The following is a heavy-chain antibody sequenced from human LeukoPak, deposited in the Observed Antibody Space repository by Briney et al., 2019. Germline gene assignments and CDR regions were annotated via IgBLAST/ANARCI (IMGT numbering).Heavy chain of an antibody. CDR1: GYTFTDYY. CDR2: INPKTGGT. V-gene: IGHV1-2*06. CDR3: ARAGAVSTSSSWYGGFDY. J-gene: IGHJ4*02. D-gene: IGHD6-13*01. Sequence: ASVKVSCKASGYTFTDYYIHWVRQAPGQGLEWMGRINPKTGGTNYAQKFRSRVTMTRDTSISTAYMELTRLRSDDTAVHYCARAGAVSTSSSWYGGFDYWGQGTLVTVSS.